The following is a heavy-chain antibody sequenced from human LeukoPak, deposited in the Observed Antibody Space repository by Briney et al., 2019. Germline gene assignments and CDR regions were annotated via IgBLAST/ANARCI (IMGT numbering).Heavy chain of an antibody. J-gene: IGHJ4*02. CDR2: IRYDGSNK. Sequence: GGSLRLSCAASGFTFSSYGMHWVRQAPGKGLEWVAFIRYDGSNKYYADSVKGRFTISRDNSKNTLYLQMNSLRAEDTAVYYCAKEGGDIAARPPPTYWGQGTLVTVSS. V-gene: IGHV3-30*02. D-gene: IGHD6-6*01. CDR3: AKEGGDIAARPPPTY. CDR1: GFTFSSYG.